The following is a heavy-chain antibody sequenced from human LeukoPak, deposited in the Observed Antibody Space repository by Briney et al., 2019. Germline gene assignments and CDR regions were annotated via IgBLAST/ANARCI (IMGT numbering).Heavy chain of an antibody. CDR3: ARGYGGNSNYYYGMDV. CDR2: IYHSGST. Sequence: SETLSLTCAVSGGSISSSNWWSWVRQPLGKGLEWIGEIYHSGSTNYNPSLKSRVTISVDKSKNQFSLKLSSVTAADTAVYYCARGYGGNSNYYYGMDVWGQGTTVTVSS. D-gene: IGHD4-23*01. CDR1: GGSISSSNW. J-gene: IGHJ6*02. V-gene: IGHV4-4*02.